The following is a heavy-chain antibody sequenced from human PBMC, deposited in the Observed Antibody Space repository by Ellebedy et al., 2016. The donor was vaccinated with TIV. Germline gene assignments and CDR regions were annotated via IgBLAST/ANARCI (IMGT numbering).Heavy chain of an antibody. CDR3: ARDLFGGVTADY. J-gene: IGHJ4*02. V-gene: IGHV1-46*01. D-gene: IGHD3-16*01. CDR1: GYTFTSYY. Sequence: ASVKVSCXASGYTFTSYYMHWVRQAPGQGLEWMGIINPSAGYTNCAQKFQGRVTLTRDTSTSTVYMELSSLRSEDTAVYYCARDLFGGVTADYWGQGTLVTVSS. CDR2: INPSAGYT.